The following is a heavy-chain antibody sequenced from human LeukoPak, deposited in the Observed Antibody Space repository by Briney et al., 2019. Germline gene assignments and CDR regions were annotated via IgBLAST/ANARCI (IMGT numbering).Heavy chain of an antibody. J-gene: IGHJ3*02. Sequence: ASVKVSCKASGYTFTSYGISWVRQAPGQGLEWMGWISAYNGNTNYAQKLQGRVTMTTDTSTSTAYMELRSLRSDDTAVYYCARGVNSYDSRLDAFDIWGQGTMVTVSS. CDR1: GYTFTSYG. CDR3: ARGVNSYDSRLDAFDI. V-gene: IGHV1-18*01. CDR2: ISAYNGNT. D-gene: IGHD3-22*01.